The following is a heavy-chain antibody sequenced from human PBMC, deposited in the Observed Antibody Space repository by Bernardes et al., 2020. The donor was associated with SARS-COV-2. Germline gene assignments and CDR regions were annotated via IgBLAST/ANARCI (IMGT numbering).Heavy chain of an antibody. CDR3: AKGEIAAAGSPTSD. CDR2: ISWNSGSL. Sequence: GGSLRLSCAASGFTFDDYAMHWVRQAPGKGLEWVSGISWNSGSLGYADSVKGRFTISRDNAKNSLYLQMNSLRAEDTALYYCAKGEIAAAGSPTSDWGQGLLVTAPQ. J-gene: IGHJ4*02. V-gene: IGHV3-9*01. CDR1: GFTFDDYA. D-gene: IGHD6-13*01.